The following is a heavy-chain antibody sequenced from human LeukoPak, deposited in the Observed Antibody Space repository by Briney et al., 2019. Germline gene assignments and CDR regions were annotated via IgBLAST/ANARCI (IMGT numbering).Heavy chain of an antibody. D-gene: IGHD2-15*01. Sequence: ASVNVSCKASGFTFTGYYMHWVRQAPGQRREWMGWIKPNSGGTNYAQKSQGRVTMTRDTSISTASLKLSRLRSHAPAVNYCARNYFPLYSPMDVGGKGTTVTVSS. CDR2: IKPNSGGT. V-gene: IGHV1-2*02. J-gene: IGHJ6*03. CDR1: GFTFTGYY. CDR3: ARNYFPLYSPMDV.